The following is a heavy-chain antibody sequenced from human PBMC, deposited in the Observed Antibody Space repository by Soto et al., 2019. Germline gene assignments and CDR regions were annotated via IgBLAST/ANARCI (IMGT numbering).Heavy chain of an antibody. Sequence: EVQLLESGGGLVQPGGSLRLSCAASGFTFSTYAMNWVRPAPGKGLEWVSGISGSGDSTYCADSVKGRFTVSTDNSKNTLYLKKNSLRADDTPVFDCAKERSSGWRFDYWSQGTLVTVSS. V-gene: IGHV3-23*01. CDR3: AKERSSGWRFDY. D-gene: IGHD6-19*01. CDR2: ISGSGDST. J-gene: IGHJ4*02. CDR1: GFTFSTYA.